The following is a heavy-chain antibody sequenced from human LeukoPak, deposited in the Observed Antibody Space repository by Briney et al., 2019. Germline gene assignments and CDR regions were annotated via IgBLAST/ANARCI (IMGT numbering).Heavy chain of an antibody. V-gene: IGHV4-61*02. J-gene: IGHJ6*03. CDR2: IYTSGST. D-gene: IGHD6-13*01. Sequence: PSETLSLTCTVCGGSISSGSYYWSWIRQPAGKGLEWIGRIYTSGSTNYNPSLKSRVTISVDTSKNQFSLKLSSVTAADTAVYYCARVGSSSWYNYYYYYMDVWGKGTTVTVSS. CDR1: GGSISSGSYY. CDR3: ARVGSSSWYNYYYYYMDV.